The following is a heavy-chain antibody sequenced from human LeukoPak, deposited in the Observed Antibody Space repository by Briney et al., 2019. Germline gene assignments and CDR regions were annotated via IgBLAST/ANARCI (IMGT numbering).Heavy chain of an antibody. CDR2: IYYSGST. J-gene: IGHJ3*02. D-gene: IGHD6-19*01. CDR3: ASIAVAADAFDI. CDR1: GGSISSSSYY. Sequence: PSETLSLTCTVSGGSISSSSYYWGWIRQPPGKGLEWIGSIYYSGSTYYNPSLKSRVTISVDTSKNQFSLKLSSVTAADTAVYYCASIAVAADAFDIWGQGTMVPVSS. V-gene: IGHV4-39*01.